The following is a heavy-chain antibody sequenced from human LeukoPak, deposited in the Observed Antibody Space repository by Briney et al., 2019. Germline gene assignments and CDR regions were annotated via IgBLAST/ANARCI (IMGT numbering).Heavy chain of an antibody. D-gene: IGHD3-22*01. V-gene: IGHV4-39*07. CDR3: ASLDHYYDSSGYLV. J-gene: IGHJ4*02. Sequence: SETLSLTCTVSGGSISSSSYYWGWIRQPPGKGLEWIGYIYHSGSTYYNPSLKSRVTISVDRSKNQFSLKLSSVTAADTAVYYCASLDHYYDSSGYLVWGQGTLVTVSS. CDR1: GGSISSSSYY. CDR2: IYHSGST.